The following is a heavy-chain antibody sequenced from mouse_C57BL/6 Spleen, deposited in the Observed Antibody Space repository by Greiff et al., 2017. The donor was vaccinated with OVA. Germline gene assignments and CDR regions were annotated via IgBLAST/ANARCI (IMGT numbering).Heavy chain of an antibody. CDR3: ARMTTYYGSSYWYFDV. D-gene: IGHD1-1*01. Sequence: QVQLKQPGAELVMPGASVKLSCKASGYTFTSYWMHWVKQRPGQGLEWIGEIDPSDSYTNYNQKFKGKSTLTVDKSSSTAYMQLSSLTSEDSAVYYCARMTTYYGSSYWYFDVWGTGTTVTVSS. V-gene: IGHV1-69*01. CDR2: IDPSDSYT. CDR1: GYTFTSYW. J-gene: IGHJ1*03.